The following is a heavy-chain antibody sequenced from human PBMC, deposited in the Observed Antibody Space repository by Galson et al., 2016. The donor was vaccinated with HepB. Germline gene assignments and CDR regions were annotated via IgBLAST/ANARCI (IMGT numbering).Heavy chain of an antibody. Sequence: SCKASGYMFMSYAISWVRQAPGQGLEWMGWISGYNGHTNNAQKFQGRVTMTADKATSTVYMELRSLTSDDTAFYYCARGMGATPVRAFDSWGQGTLVTVSS. CDR3: ARGMGATPVRAFDS. J-gene: IGHJ4*02. D-gene: IGHD1-26*01. CDR2: ISGYNGHT. V-gene: IGHV1-18*04. CDR1: GYMFMSYA.